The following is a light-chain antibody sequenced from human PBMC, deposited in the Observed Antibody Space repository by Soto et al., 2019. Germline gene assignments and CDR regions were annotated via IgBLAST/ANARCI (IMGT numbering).Light chain of an antibody. CDR2: KAS. J-gene: IGKJ1*01. CDR3: QQYNSYSPT. CDR1: QSISVW. Sequence: DIQMTQSPSTLSASVGGRVTIPCRASQSISVWLAWYQQKAGKAPNLMIYKASRLESGVPSRFSGSGSETEFTLTISGLQPGDSATYYCQQYNSYSPTFGQGTKVDIK. V-gene: IGKV1-5*03.